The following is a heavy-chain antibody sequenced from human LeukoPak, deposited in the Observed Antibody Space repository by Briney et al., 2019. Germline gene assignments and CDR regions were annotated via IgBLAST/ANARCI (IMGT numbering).Heavy chain of an antibody. Sequence: SVKVSCKASGGTFSSYAISWVRQAPGQGLEWMGRIIPIFGTANYAQKFQGRVTITTDESTSTAYMELSSLRSEDTAVYYCARGLGGRYCSGGSCYSDPFDYWGQGTLVTSPQ. V-gene: IGHV1-69*05. CDR2: IIPIFGTA. D-gene: IGHD2-15*01. J-gene: IGHJ4*02. CDR3: ARGLGGRYCSGGSCYSDPFDY. CDR1: GGTFSSYA.